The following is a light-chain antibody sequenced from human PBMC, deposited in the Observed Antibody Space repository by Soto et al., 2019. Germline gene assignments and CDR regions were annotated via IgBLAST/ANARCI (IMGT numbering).Light chain of an antibody. J-gene: IGKJ1*01. CDR3: QQYDQWWT. CDR2: DAS. V-gene: IGKV3-11*01. Sequence: EIVLTQSPATLSLSPGERATLSCRASQSVSSYLAWYQQKPGQAPRLLIYDASNRATGIPARFSGSGSGTEFTLTISSLQSEDFAVYYCQQYDQWWTFGQGTKVDIK. CDR1: QSVSSY.